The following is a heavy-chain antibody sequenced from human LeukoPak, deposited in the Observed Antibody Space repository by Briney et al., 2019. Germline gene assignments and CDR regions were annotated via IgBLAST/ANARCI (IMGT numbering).Heavy chain of an antibody. Sequence: ASVKVSCKASGYTFTGYYMHWVRQAPGQGLEWMGWINPNRGGTNYAQKFQGRVTMTRDTSISTAYMELSRLRSDDTAVYYCARSRFRQQLVLAKPAEYFQHWGQGTLVTVSS. CDR2: INPNRGGT. J-gene: IGHJ1*01. D-gene: IGHD6-13*01. CDR3: ARSRFRQQLVLAKPAEYFQH. V-gene: IGHV1-2*02. CDR1: GYTFTGYY.